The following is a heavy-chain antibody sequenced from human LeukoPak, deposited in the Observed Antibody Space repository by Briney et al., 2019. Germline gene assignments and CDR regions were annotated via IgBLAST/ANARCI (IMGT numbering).Heavy chain of an antibody. CDR1: GDAVSNNNAA. D-gene: IGHD5-24*01. Sequence: SHTLSLTCALSGDAVSNNNAAWNWIRQSPSRGLEWLGRTYYRSKCFNGYAVAVKSRITINPDTSKNQFSLQLNSVTPEDTAVYFCARGHDGYIDSWGQGALVTVSS. J-gene: IGHJ4*02. CDR3: ARGHDGYIDS. V-gene: IGHV6-1*01. CDR2: TYYRSKCFN.